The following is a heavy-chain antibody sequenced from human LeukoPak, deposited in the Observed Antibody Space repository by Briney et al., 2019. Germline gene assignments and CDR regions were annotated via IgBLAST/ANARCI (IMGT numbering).Heavy chain of an antibody. CDR3: ARVVWFGAAAGQLNWFDP. D-gene: IGHD6-13*01. V-gene: IGHV3-7*01. Sequence: GGSLRLSCAASGFTFSSYWMSWVRQAPGKGLEWVANIKQDGSERYYVDSARGRFTISRDNSKNTLYLQMNSLRAEDTAVYYCARVVWFGAAAGQLNWFDPWGQGTLVTVSS. CDR1: GFTFSSYW. CDR2: IKQDGSER. J-gene: IGHJ5*02.